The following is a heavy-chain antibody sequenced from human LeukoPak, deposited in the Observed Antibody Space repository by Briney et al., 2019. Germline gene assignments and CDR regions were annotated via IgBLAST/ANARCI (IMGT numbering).Heavy chain of an antibody. CDR1: GGSISSGDYY. D-gene: IGHD4-17*01. CDR3: ASHGDPGYFQH. J-gene: IGHJ1*01. V-gene: IGHV4-30-4*01. CDR2: VYYSGST. Sequence: PSETLSLTCTVSGGSISSGDYYWSWIRQPPGKGLEWIGYVYYSGSTYYNPSLKSRVTISADTSKNQFSLKLSSVTAADTAVYYCASHGDPGYFQHWGQGTLVTVSS.